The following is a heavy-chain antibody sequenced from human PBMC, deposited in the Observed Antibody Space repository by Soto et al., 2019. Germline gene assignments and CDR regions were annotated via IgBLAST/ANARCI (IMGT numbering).Heavy chain of an antibody. J-gene: IGHJ4*02. CDR3: ARTYYYDSSGYPDY. Sequence: SETLSLTCTVSGGSISSCGYYWSWIRQHPVKGLEWIGYIYYSGSTYYNPSLKSRVTISVDTSKNQFSLKLSSVTAADTAVYYCARTYYYDSSGYPDYWGQGTLVTVSS. D-gene: IGHD3-22*01. V-gene: IGHV4-31*03. CDR1: GGSISSCGYY. CDR2: IYYSGST.